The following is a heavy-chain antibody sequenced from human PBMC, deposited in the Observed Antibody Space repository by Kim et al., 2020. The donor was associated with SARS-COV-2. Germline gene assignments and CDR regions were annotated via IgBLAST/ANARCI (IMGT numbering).Heavy chain of an antibody. D-gene: IGHD3-16*01. Sequence: YADPRSGRFTSNRNNSKNTLYFQINSLGAEDAAVYYCASRPHTGEYYFDYWGQGTLVTVSS. J-gene: IGHJ4*02. CDR3: ASRPHTGEYYFDY. V-gene: IGHV3-66*01.